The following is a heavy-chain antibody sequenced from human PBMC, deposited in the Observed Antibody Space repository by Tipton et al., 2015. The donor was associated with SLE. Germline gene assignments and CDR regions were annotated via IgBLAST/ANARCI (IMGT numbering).Heavy chain of an antibody. CDR1: GFTFSSYS. D-gene: IGHD1-26*01. CDR2: ISSSSSTI. V-gene: IGHV3-48*01. J-gene: IGHJ4*02. Sequence: SLRLSCAASGFTFSSYSMNWVRQAPGKGLEWVSYISSSSSTIYYADSVKGRFTISRDNAKNSLYLQMNSLRAEDTAVYYCARDWGVGATRGDYWGQVTLVTVSS. CDR3: ARDWGVGATRGDY.